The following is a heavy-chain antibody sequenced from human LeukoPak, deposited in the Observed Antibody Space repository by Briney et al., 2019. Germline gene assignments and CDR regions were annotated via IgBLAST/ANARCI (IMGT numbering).Heavy chain of an antibody. V-gene: IGHV4-4*02. CDR3: ARVGINPGDYYYSGMDV. CDR1: GGSISSSNW. D-gene: IGHD1-14*01. CDR2: IYHSGGF. J-gene: IGHJ6*02. Sequence: LGTLSLTRDVSGGSISSSNWWSWVRQSPEKGLEWLAEIYHSGGFNRNPSLKSRVTISVDKSKNQFSLNLTSVTAADTAVYYCARVGINPGDYYYSGMDVWGQGTTVTVSS.